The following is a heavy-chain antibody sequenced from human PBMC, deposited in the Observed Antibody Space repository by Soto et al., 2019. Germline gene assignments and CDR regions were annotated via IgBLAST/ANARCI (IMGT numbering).Heavy chain of an antibody. D-gene: IGHD1-26*01. CDR2: IYYSGST. CDR3: ARRYGSAIDY. Sequence: QVQLQESGPGLVKPSETLSLTCTVSGGSIRSYYWSWIRQPPGKGLEWIGYIYYSGSTNYNPSLKSQVTISVDTSKNQFSLKLSSVTAADTAVYYCARRYGSAIDYWGQGTLVTVSS. V-gene: IGHV4-59*08. CDR1: GGSIRSYY. J-gene: IGHJ4*02.